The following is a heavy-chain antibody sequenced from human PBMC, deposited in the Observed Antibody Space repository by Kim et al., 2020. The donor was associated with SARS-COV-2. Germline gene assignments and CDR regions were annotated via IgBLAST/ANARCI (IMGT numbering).Heavy chain of an antibody. V-gene: IGHV3-7*03. CDR1: GFTFSSSP. CDR3: AQELRQHTH. D-gene: IGHD2-15*01. CDR2: ISDDGSYK. Sequence: GGSLRLSCLVSGFTFSSSPMNWIRQAPGKTLEWVATISDDGSYKNHVNAVKGRFSIYRDNAKNSLYLQMNSLRREDTDVYYCAQELRQHTHWGQGILVTVSS. J-gene: IGHJ4*02.